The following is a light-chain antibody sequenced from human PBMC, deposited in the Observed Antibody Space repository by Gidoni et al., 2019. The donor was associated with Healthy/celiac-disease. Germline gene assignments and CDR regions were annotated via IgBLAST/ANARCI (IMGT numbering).Light chain of an antibody. CDR1: QSLLHSNGYNY. Sequence: DIVMTQSPRSLPVTPGEPASISCRSSQSLLHSNGYNYLDWYLQKPGQSPQLLIYLGSNRASGVPDRFSGSGSGTDFTLTISRVEAEDVGVYYCMQALQTPPWTFGQXTKVEIK. CDR3: MQALQTPPWT. CDR2: LGS. J-gene: IGKJ1*01. V-gene: IGKV2-28*01.